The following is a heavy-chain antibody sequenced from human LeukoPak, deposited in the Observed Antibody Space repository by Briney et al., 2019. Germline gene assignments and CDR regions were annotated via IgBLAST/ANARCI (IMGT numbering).Heavy chain of an antibody. CDR2: MNPNRGNT. D-gene: IGHD6-6*01. J-gene: IGHJ6*03. V-gene: IGHV1-8*01. CDR1: RYTFTNYG. Sequence: GAAVKVSCKASRYTFTNYGINWVRQATGQGLEWMGWMNPNRGNTGYAQKFQGRVTMTRNTSISTAYMELSSLRSEDTAVYYCARVPRDSSSVYYYYYYMDVWGKGTTVTVSS. CDR3: ARVPRDSSSVYYYYYYMDV.